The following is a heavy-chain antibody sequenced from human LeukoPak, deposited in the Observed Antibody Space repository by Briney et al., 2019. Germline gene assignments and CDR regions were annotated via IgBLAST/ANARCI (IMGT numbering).Heavy chain of an antibody. Sequence: PGGSLRLSCAASGFTFSSYEMNWVRQAPGKGLEWVSYISSSGSTICYADSVKGRFTISRDNAKNSLYLQMNSLRAEDTARYYCSKARRDGFNLGDYWGQGTLVTVSS. CDR3: SKARRDGFNLGDY. CDR2: ISSSGSTI. V-gene: IGHV3-48*03. D-gene: IGHD5-24*01. CDR1: GFTFSSYE. J-gene: IGHJ4*02.